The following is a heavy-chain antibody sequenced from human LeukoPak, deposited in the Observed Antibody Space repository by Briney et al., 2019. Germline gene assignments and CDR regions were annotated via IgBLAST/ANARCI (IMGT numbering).Heavy chain of an antibody. CDR3: AREETHHVYYGMDV. CDR1: GYTFTSYG. J-gene: IGHJ6*02. D-gene: IGHD1-14*01. Sequence: GASVKVSCKASGYTFTSYGISWARQAPGQGLEWMGWISAYNGNTNYAQKVQGRVTMTTDTSTSTAYMELRSLRSDDTAVYYCAREETHHVYYGMDVWGQGTMVTVSS. CDR2: ISAYNGNT. V-gene: IGHV1-18*01.